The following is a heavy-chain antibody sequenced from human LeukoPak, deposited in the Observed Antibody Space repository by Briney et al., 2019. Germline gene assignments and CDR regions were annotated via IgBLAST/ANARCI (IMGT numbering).Heavy chain of an antibody. CDR2: ISSSSSYI. D-gene: IGHD5-18*01. Sequence: GGSLRLSCAASGFTFSSYSMNWVRQAPGKGLEWVSSISSSSSYIYYADSVKGRFTISRDNSKNTLYVQMSSLRAEDTAVYYCAKRSGHNYGYFDYWGLGTLVTASS. CDR3: AKRSGHNYGYFDY. CDR1: GFTFSSYS. J-gene: IGHJ4*02. V-gene: IGHV3-21*04.